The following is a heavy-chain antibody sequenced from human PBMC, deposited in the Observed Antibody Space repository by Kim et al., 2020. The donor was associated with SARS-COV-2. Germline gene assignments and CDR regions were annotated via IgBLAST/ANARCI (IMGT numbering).Heavy chain of an antibody. CDR3: ARGGGVSFDY. V-gene: IGHV3-21*01. J-gene: IGHJ4*02. CDR1: GFTFSSYN. CDR2: ISAGSGYI. D-gene: IGHD2-8*01. Sequence: GGSLRLFCAASGFTFSSYNMNWVRQAPGKGLEWVSFISAGSGYIYYADSVKGRFTISRDNAKNSLYLQVNSLRAGDTAVYYCARGGGVSFDYWGQGTLVTVSS.